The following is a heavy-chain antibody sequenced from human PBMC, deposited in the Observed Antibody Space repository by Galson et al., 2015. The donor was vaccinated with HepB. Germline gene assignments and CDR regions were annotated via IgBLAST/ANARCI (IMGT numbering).Heavy chain of an antibody. CDR2: IYWDDDK. CDR3: ALNVDTAMVPHFDY. V-gene: IGHV2-5*02. J-gene: IGHJ4*02. CDR1: GFSLSTSGVG. D-gene: IGHD5-18*01. Sequence: ALVKPTQTLTLTCTFSGFSLSTSGVGVGWIRQPPGKALEWLALIYWDDDKRYSPSLKSRLTITKDTSKNQVVLTMTNMDPVDTATYYCALNVDTAMVPHFDYWGQGTLVTVSS.